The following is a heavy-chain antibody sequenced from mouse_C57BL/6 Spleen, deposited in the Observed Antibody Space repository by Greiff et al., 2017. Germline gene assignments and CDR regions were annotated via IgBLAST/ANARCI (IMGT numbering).Heavy chain of an antibody. CDR2: IYPGAGDT. Sequence: QVQLKESGPELVKPGASVKISCKASGYAFSSSWMNWVKQRPGKGLEWIGRIYPGAGDTNYNGKFKGKATLTADKSSSTAYMQLSSLTSEDSAVYFCARRSYGSSFFDYWGQGTTLTVSS. CDR1: GYAFSSSW. V-gene: IGHV1-82*01. CDR3: ARRSYGSSFFDY. J-gene: IGHJ2*01. D-gene: IGHD1-1*01.